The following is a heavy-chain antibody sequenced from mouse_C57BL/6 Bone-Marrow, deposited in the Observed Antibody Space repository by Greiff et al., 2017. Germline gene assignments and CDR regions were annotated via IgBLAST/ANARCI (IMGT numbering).Heavy chain of an antibody. J-gene: IGHJ2*01. V-gene: IGHV1-81*01. CDR2: IYPRSGNT. D-gene: IGHD4-1*01. CDR3: ARSPNWDSFDY. CDR1: GYTFTSYG. Sequence: VQGVESGAELARPGASVKLSCKASGYTFTSYGISWVKQRTGQGLEWIGEIYPRSGNTYYNEKFKGKATLTADKSSSTAYMELRSLTSEDSAVYFCARSPNWDSFDYWGQGTTLTVSS.